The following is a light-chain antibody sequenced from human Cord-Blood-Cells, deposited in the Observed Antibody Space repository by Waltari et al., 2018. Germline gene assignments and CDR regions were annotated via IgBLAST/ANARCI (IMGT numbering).Light chain of an antibody. V-gene: IGLV2-8*01. CDR2: EVS. CDR1: SSDVGGYNY. CDR3: SSYAGSNNYV. Sequence: QSALTQPPSASGSPGQSVTISCTGTSSDVGGYNYASWYQQHPGKAPKLMIYEVSKRPSGVPDRFSGSKSGNTASLTVSGLQAGDEADYYCSSYAGSNNYVFGTGTKVTVL. J-gene: IGLJ1*01.